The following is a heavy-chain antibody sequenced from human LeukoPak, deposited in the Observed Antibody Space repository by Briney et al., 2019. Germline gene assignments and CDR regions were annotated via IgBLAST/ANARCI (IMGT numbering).Heavy chain of an antibody. Sequence: GESLKISCKTSGYSFTTYWIGWVRQMPGKGLEWMGIIYPGDSDTRYSPSFQGQVTISADKSISTAYLQWSSLKASDTAMYYCARGGNVEMAEFDYWGQGTLVTVSS. V-gene: IGHV5-51*01. J-gene: IGHJ4*02. CDR3: ARGGNVEMAEFDY. CDR2: IYPGDSDT. D-gene: IGHD5-24*01. CDR1: GYSFTTYW.